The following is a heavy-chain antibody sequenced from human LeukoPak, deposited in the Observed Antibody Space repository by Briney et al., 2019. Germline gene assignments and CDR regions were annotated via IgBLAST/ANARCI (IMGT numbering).Heavy chain of an antibody. CDR2: ISSSGSII. V-gene: IGHV3-48*03. CDR3: ARPPALNY. D-gene: IGHD3-9*01. CDR1: GFTLSSFD. Sequence: PGGSLRLSCTASGFTLSSFDMNWVRQAPGKGLEWVSYISSSGSIIYYADSVKGRFTISRDNAKNSLYLQMHSLRAEDTAVYYCARPPALNYWGQGTLVTVSS. J-gene: IGHJ4*02.